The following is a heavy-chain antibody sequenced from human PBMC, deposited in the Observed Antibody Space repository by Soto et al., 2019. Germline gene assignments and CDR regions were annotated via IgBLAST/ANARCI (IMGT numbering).Heavy chain of an antibody. D-gene: IGHD3-22*01. Sequence: GGSLRLSCAASGFTFSSYAMHWVRQAPGKGLEWVAVISYDGSNKYYADSVKGRFTISRDNSKNTLYLQMNSLRAEDTAVYYYARGGIVVVITSHDAFDIWGQGTMVTVSS. J-gene: IGHJ3*02. CDR2: ISYDGSNK. CDR1: GFTFSSYA. CDR3: ARGGIVVVITSHDAFDI. V-gene: IGHV3-30-3*01.